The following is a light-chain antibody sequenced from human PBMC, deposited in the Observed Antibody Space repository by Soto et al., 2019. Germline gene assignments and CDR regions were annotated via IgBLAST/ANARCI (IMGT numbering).Light chain of an antibody. CDR3: QQYGDLPWT. CDR1: QSVSTY. V-gene: IGKV3-11*01. Sequence: DIVLTQSPATLSLSPGERATPSCRASQSVSTYLAWYQQKPGQAPRLLIYDASNRATGIPARFSGSGSGTDFTLTISSLEPEDFAVYYCQQYGDLPWTFGQGTKVDI. CDR2: DAS. J-gene: IGKJ1*01.